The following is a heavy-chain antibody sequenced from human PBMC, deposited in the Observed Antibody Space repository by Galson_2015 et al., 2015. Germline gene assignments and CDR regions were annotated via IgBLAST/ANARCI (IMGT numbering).Heavy chain of an antibody. CDR3: ARQIQQLATPYWYFDL. D-gene: IGHD6-13*01. J-gene: IGHJ2*01. V-gene: IGHV3-53*01. CDR2: IYSGGYT. Sequence: SLRLSCAASGFTVSSNYMSWVRQAPGKGLEWVSIIYSGGYTYYADSVKGRFTISRDNSKNTLYLQMNNLRAEDTAVYYCARQIQQLATPYWYFDLWGQGTLVTVSS. CDR1: GFTVSSNY.